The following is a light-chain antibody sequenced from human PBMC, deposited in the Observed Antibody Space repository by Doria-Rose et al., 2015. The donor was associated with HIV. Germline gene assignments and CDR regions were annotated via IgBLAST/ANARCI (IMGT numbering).Light chain of an antibody. V-gene: IGKV3-11*01. CDR3: QERSNWPELT. CDR1: QTISSS. J-gene: IGKJ4*01. Sequence: EIVLTQSPATLSLSPGERATLSCRASQTISSSLAWYQQKPGQAPRLLIYDASKRVTGIPARFSGSGSGTDFTLTISSLEPEDFALYYCQERSNWPELTFGGGTKVEI. CDR2: DAS.